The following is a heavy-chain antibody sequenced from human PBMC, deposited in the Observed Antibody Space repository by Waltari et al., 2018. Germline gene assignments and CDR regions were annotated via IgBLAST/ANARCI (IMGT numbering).Heavy chain of an antibody. V-gene: IGHV4-39*01. CDR1: GGSISSSSYY. Sequence: QLQLQESGPGLVKPSETLSLTCTVSGGSISSSSYYWGWIRQPPGKGLEWIGSIYYSGSTYYNPSLKSRVTISVDTSKNQFSLKLSSVTAADTAVYYCARHLSYYYDSSGYYDYWGQGTLVTVSS. CDR3: ARHLSYYYDSSGYYDY. J-gene: IGHJ4*02. D-gene: IGHD3-22*01. CDR2: IYYSGST.